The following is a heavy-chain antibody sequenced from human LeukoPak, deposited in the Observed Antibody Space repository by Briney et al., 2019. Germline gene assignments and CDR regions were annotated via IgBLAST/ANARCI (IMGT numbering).Heavy chain of an antibody. CDR1: GFTFSSYA. CDR2: ISGSGGST. V-gene: IGHV3-23*01. D-gene: IGHD2-21*02. Sequence: LPGGSLRLSCAASGFTFSSYAMSWVRQAPGKGLEWVSAISGSGGSTYYADSVKGRFTISRDNSKNTLYLQMNSLRAEDTAVYYCAKKFNCGGDCSPRAFDIWGQGTMVTVSS. J-gene: IGHJ3*02. CDR3: AKKFNCGGDCSPRAFDI.